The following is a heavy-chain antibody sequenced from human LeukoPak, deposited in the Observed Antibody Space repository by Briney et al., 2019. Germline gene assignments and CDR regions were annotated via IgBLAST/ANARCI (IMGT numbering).Heavy chain of an antibody. CDR2: ISGSGGST. Sequence: ETLSLTCAVYGGSFSGYYWSWVRQAPGKGLEWVSAISGSGGSTYYADSVKGRFTISRDNSKNTLYLQMNSPRAEDTAVYYCAKAPAGFWSGYYKSGMDVWGQGTTVTVSS. D-gene: IGHD3-3*01. J-gene: IGHJ6*02. CDR3: AKAPAGFWSGYYKSGMDV. CDR1: GGSFSGYY. V-gene: IGHV3-23*01.